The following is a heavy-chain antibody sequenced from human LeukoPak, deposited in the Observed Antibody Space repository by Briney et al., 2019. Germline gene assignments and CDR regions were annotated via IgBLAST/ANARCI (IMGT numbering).Heavy chain of an antibody. CDR2: ISAYNGNT. CDR3: ARDPSTPYSSGWSNAFDI. V-gene: IGHV1-18*01. Sequence: GASVKVSCKASGYTFTSYGISWVRQAPGQGLEWMGWISAYNGNTNYAQKLQGRVTMTTDTSTSTAYMELRSLRSDDTAVYYCARDPSTPYSSGWSNAFDIWGQGTMVTVSS. CDR1: GYTFTSYG. J-gene: IGHJ3*02. D-gene: IGHD6-19*01.